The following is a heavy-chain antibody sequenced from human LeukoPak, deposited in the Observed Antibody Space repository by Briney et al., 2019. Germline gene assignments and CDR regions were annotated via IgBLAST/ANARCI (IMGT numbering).Heavy chain of an antibody. CDR3: ARSVGPFDY. CDR2: ISSSSTI. CDR1: GFTFSSYS. V-gene: IGHV3-48*01. Sequence: PGGSLRLSCAASGFTFSSYSMNWVRQAPGKGLEWVSYISSSSTIYYADSVKGRFTISRDNAKNSLYLQMNSLRAEDTAVYYCARSVGPFDYWGQGTLVTVSS. J-gene: IGHJ4*02. D-gene: IGHD1-26*01.